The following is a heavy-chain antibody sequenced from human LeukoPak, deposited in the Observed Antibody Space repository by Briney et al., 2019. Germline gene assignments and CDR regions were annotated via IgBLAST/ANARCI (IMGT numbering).Heavy chain of an antibody. D-gene: IGHD2-2*01. CDR2: VHSSGGA. CDR1: GGSISSHY. CDR3: ARDIPRYAHYYYGMDV. V-gene: IGHV4-59*11. J-gene: IGHJ6*02. Sequence: SETLSLTCTVSGGSISSHYWSWIRQPPGQGLEWIGYVHSSGGANYNPSLNSRVTMSVDTSKNQFSLKLSSVTAADTAVYYCARDIPRYAHYYYGMDVWGQGTTVTVSS.